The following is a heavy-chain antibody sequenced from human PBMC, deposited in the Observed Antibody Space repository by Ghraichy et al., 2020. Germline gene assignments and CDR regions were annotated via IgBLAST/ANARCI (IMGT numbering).Heavy chain of an antibody. Sequence: SQTLSLTCSVSGGSIDTNTYFWGWLRQPPGKGLEWIGSVYTGRSYQNPSLKSRVIISEDTSKNQLSLKLISVTAADTAIYYCARHMDGTYYYMNGENWFGPWGQGTLVAVSS. CDR2: VYTGRS. V-gene: IGHV4-39*01. CDR1: GGSIDTNTYF. CDR3: ARHMDGTYYYMNGENWFGP. J-gene: IGHJ5*02. D-gene: IGHD3-22*01.